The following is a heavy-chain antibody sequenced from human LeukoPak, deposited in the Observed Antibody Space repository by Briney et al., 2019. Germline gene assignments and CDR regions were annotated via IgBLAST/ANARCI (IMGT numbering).Heavy chain of an antibody. V-gene: IGHV3-9*01. D-gene: IGHD2-15*01. CDR2: ISWNSGSI. J-gene: IGHJ4*02. CDR3: ARGGGYCSGGSCYQPPLGNY. Sequence: GGSLRLSCAAPGFTFDDYAMHWVRQAPGKGLEWVSGISWNSGSIGYADSVKGRFTISRDNAKNSLYLQMNSLRAEDTAVYYCARGGGYCSGGSCYQPPLGNYWGQGTLVTVSS. CDR1: GFTFDDYA.